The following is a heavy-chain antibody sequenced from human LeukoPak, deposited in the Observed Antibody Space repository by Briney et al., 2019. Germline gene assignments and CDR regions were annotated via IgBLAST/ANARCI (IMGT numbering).Heavy chain of an antibody. V-gene: IGHV1-8*03. J-gene: IGHJ6*03. D-gene: IGHD3-3*01. Sequence: ASVKVSCKASGYTFISYDINWVRQATGQGVEWMGWMNPNSGNTGYAQKFQGRVTITTNTSISTAYMELSSLRSEDTGVYYCARRQASGYDFWSGLSYYMDVWGKGTTVTVSS. CDR2: MNPNSGNT. CDR3: ARRQASGYDFWSGLSYYMDV. CDR1: GYTFISYD.